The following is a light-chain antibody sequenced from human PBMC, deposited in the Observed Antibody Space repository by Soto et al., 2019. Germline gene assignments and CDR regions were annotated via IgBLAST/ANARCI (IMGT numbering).Light chain of an antibody. CDR1: QTVRNNY. CDR3: QQFSSYPLT. V-gene: IGKV3-20*01. Sequence: EVVLTQSPDTLSLSPGERATLSCRASQTVRNNYLAWYQQKPGQAPRLLIYDASSRATGIPDRFSCGGSGTDFTLTISRLEPEDVAVYYCQQFSSYPLTFGGGTK. CDR2: DAS. J-gene: IGKJ4*01.